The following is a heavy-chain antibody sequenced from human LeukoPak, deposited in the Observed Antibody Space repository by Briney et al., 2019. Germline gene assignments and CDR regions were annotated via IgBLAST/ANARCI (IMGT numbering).Heavy chain of an antibody. CDR2: FDPEDGET. CDR1: GDSLSDLS. Sequence: ASVKVSCKVSGDSLSDLSMHWVRQAPGKGLEWMGGFDPEDGETFYAQKFQGRVTMTEDTSADTAFMELSSLRSEDTAVYYCATQSLLAGVPYGYFQHWGPGTLVTVSS. V-gene: IGHV1-24*01. CDR3: ATQSLLAGVPYGYFQH. J-gene: IGHJ1*01. D-gene: IGHD3-10*01.